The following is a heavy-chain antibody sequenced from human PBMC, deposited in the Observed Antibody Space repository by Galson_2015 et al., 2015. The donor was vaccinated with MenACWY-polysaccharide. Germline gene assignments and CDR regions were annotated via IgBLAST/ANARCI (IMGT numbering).Heavy chain of an antibody. CDR2: IKQSASEE. CDR1: GFPFSDSW. J-gene: IGHJ3*01. Sequence: SLRLCCEASGFPFSDSWMTWIRQAPGKGLEWVATIKQSASEEYYVDSVEVRFTVSRDNAKNSLYLQMNSLRAEDTAVYYCARARSWSGYFAFDFWGQGTMVTVSS. CDR3: ARARSWSGYFAFDF. V-gene: IGHV3-7*01. D-gene: IGHD3-3*01.